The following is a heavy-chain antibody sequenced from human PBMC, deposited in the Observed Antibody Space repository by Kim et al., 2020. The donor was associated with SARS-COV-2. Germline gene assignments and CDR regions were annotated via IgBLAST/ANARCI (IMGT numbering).Heavy chain of an antibody. CDR1: GFTFSSYW. CDR2: IKQDGSEK. CDR3: AREDRRITMVRGVKAAF. V-gene: IGHV3-7*03. Sequence: GGSLRLSCEASGFTFSSYWMSWVRQAPGKGLEWVANIKQDGSEKYYVDSVKGRFTISRDNAKNSLYLQMNSLRAEDTAVYYCAREDRRITMVRGVKAAF. D-gene: IGHD3-10*01. J-gene: IGHJ3*01.